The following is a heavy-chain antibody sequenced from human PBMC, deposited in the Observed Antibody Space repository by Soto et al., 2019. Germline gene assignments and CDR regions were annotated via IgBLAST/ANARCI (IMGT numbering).Heavy chain of an antibody. CDR1: GGSIISYY. J-gene: IGHJ4*02. V-gene: IGHV4-59*01. CDR3: ARSRWAEV. D-gene: IGHD1-26*01. CDR2: SHYSGNT. Sequence: PSETLSLTCTVSGGSIISYYWSWIRQPPGKGLEWIGYSHYSGNTNYNPSLKGRVTISVDTSKNQFSLKLSSVTAADTAVYYCARSRWAEVWGQGTLVTVSS.